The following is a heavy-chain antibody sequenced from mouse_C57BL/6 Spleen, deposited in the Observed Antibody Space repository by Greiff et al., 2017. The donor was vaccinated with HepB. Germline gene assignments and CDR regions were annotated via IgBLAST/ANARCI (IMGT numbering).Heavy chain of an antibody. D-gene: IGHD1-1*01. CDR2: IRLKSDNYAT. J-gene: IGHJ3*01. Sequence: DVMLVESGGGLVQPGGSMKLSCVASGFTFSNYWMNWVRQSPEKGLEWVAQIRLKSDNYATHYAESVKGRFTISRDDSKSSVYLQMNNLRAEDTGIYYCTEGDYGSSWGFAYWGQGTLVTVSA. CDR3: TEGDYGSSWGFAY. V-gene: IGHV6-3*01. CDR1: GFTFSNYW.